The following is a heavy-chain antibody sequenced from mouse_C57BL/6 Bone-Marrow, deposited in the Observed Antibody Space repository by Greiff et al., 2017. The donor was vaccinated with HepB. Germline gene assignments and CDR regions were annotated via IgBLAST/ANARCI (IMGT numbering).Heavy chain of an antibody. V-gene: IGHV1-76*01. CDR2: IYPGSGNT. J-gene: IGHJ3*01. CDR3: ARPRSPFSG. CDR1: GYTFTDYY. Sequence: VQLQESGAELVRPGASVKLSCKASGYTFTDYYINWVKQRPGQGLEWIASIYPGSGNTYYNEKFKGKATLTAEKSSSTAYMQLSSLTSEDSAVYGCARPRSPFSGWGQGTLVTVAA.